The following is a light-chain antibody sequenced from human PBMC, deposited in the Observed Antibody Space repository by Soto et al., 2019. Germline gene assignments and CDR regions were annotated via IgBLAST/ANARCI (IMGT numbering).Light chain of an antibody. CDR2: GAS. CDR3: QQYGSSPPFT. Sequence: EIVLTQSPGTLSLSPGERATLACRASQSVRSSYLAWYQQKPGQAPRLLIYGASTRATGIPDRFSGSGSGTDFTLTISRLEPEDCAVYDCQQYGSSPPFTFGPGTKVDIK. CDR1: QSVRSSY. J-gene: IGKJ3*01. V-gene: IGKV3-20*01.